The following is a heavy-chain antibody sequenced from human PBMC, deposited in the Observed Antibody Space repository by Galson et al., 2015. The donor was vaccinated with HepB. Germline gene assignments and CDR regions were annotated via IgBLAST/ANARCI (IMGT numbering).Heavy chain of an antibody. J-gene: IGHJ4*02. CDR1: GYTLTELS. D-gene: IGHD3-10*01. CDR2: FDPENGET. CDR3: ATVVRGPIPLYGSGSYSLVFDY. V-gene: IGHV1-24*01. Sequence: SVKVSCKVSGYTLTELSMHWVRQAPGKGLEWMGGFDPENGETIYAQKFQGRVTMTEDTSTDTAYMELSSLRSEDTAVYYCATVVRGPIPLYGSGSYSLVFDYWGQGTLVTVSS.